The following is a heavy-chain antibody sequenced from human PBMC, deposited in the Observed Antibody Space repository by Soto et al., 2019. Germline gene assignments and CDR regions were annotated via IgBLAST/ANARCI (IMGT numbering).Heavy chain of an antibody. CDR1: GCSISSSSYY. J-gene: IGHJ5*02. Sequence: PSETLSVTCPVSGCSISSSSYYWGWIRQPPGKGLEWIGSIYYSGSTYYNPSLKSRVTISVDTSKNQFSLKLSSVTAADTAVYYCARLFDPWGQGTLVTVSS. CDR3: ARLFDP. CDR2: IYYSGST. V-gene: IGHV4-39*01.